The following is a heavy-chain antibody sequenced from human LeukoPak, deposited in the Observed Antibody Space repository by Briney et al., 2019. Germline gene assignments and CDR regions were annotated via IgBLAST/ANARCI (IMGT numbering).Heavy chain of an antibody. CDR1: GGSISSYY. J-gene: IGHJ6*03. Sequence: SETLSLTCTVSGGSISSYYWSWIRQPAGKGLEWIGRIYTSGSTNYNPSLNSRVTISRDTSKNHFSLELSSVTAADTAVYARGRVSSSSWYSTYYYYFYMDVWGKGTTVTVSS. CDR2: IYTSGST. D-gene: IGHD6-13*01. V-gene: IGHV4-4*07. CDR3: GRVSSSSWYSTYYYYFYMDV.